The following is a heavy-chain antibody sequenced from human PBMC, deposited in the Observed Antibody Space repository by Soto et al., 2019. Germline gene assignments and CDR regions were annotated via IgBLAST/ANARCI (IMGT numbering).Heavy chain of an antibody. V-gene: IGHV4-30-2*01. D-gene: IGHD2-15*01. CDR2: IYHSGST. CDR3: ARAGSGRSADAFDI. J-gene: IGHJ3*02. CDR1: GGSISSGGYS. Sequence: QLQLQESGSGLVKPSQTLSLTCAVSGGSISSGGYSWSWIRQPPGKGLEWIGYIYHSGSTYYNPSLKSRVTISVDRSKNQLSLKLSSVTAADTAVYYCARAGSGRSADAFDIWGQGTMVTVSS.